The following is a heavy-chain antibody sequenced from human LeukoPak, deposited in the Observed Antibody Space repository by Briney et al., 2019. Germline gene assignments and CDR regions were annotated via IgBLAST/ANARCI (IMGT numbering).Heavy chain of an antibody. CDR1: RFTFNDYT. V-gene: IGHV3-43*01. CDR3: AKADCGGDCYLIDY. D-gene: IGHD2-21*02. J-gene: IGHJ4*02. CDR2: ISRDGGII. Sequence: GGSLRLSCAASRFTFNDYTMHWVRQVPGKRLEWVSLISRDGGIIYYAESVKGRFVISRDNSKNSLFLQMNSLRPEDTAFYYCAKADCGGDCYLIDYWGQGTLVTASS.